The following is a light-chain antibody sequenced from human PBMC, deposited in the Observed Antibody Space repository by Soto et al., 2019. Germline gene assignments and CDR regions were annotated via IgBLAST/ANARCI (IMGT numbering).Light chain of an antibody. Sequence: QPVLTQPPSASGIPGQRVTISCSGSSSNIGSKTVSWYQQLPGTAPKVLIYTNDQRPSGVPDRFSGSKSGTSASLAISGLQSEDEAEYYCAAWDNSLSGVVFGGGTKLTVL. J-gene: IGLJ2*01. CDR1: SSNIGSKT. CDR2: TND. V-gene: IGLV1-44*01. CDR3: AAWDNSLSGVV.